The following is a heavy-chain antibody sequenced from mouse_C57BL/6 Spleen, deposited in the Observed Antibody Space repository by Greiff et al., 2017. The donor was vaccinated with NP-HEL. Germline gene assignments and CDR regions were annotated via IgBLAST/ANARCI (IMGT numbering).Heavy chain of an antibody. D-gene: IGHD2-5*01. Sequence: EVKLVESGPGLVKPSQSLSLTCSVTGYSITSGYYWNWIRQFPGNKLEWMGYISYDGSNNYNPSLKNRISITRDTSKNQFFLKLNSVTTEDTATYYCARGSNHQTMDYWGQGTSVTVSS. V-gene: IGHV3-6*01. CDR1: GYSITSGYY. J-gene: IGHJ4*01. CDR2: ISYDGSN. CDR3: ARGSNHQTMDY.